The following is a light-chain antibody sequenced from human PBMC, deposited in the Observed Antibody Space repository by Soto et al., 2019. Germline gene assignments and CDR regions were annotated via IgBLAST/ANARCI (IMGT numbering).Light chain of an antibody. CDR2: GAS. V-gene: IGKV3-15*01. CDR3: QQYNTWPWT. CDR1: QSVSSN. J-gene: IGKJ1*01. Sequence: EIVMTQSPATLSVSPGERATLSCRASQSVSSNLAWYQQKPGQAPRLLIYGASTRATGIPARFSGSGSGTEFTLTFSSLQSEDFAVYYCQQYNTWPWTFGQGTKVEIK.